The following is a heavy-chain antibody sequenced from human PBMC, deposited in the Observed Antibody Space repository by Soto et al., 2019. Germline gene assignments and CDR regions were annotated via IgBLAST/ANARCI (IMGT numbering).Heavy chain of an antibody. CDR2: IYYSGTT. Sequence: QLQLQESGPGLVKPSETLSLTCTVSGGYISSRSYYWGWIRQPPGKGLEWIGGIYYSGTTFYSPSLKSRVIISVDTSKNQFSLKLSSVPAADTAMYYCARQNGIFRSWFDSWGQGTLVTVSS. CDR3: ARQNGIFRSWFDS. J-gene: IGHJ5*01. D-gene: IGHD3-3*01. CDR1: GGYISSRSYY. V-gene: IGHV4-39*01.